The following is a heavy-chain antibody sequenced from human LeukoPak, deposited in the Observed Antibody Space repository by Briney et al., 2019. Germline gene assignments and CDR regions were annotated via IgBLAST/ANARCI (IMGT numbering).Heavy chain of an antibody. CDR2: IKTDGSEK. D-gene: IGHD3-9*01. CDR1: GFTFSSYW. J-gene: IGHJ5*02. V-gene: IGHV3-7*03. CDR3: ARDYTGYFP. Sequence: GGSLRLSCEASGFTFSSYWMSWVRQAPGKGLEWVANIKTDGSEKYYVDSVKGRFTISRDNTKNSLYLQMNSLRAEDTAVYYCARDYTGYFPWGQGTLVIVSS.